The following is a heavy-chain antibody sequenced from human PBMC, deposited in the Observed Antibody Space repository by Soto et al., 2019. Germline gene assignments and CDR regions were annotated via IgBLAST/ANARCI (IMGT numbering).Heavy chain of an antibody. CDR2: IYHSGST. CDR3: AGGYGGNSAFDF. V-gene: IGHV4-4*02. J-gene: IGHJ3*01. CDR1: GGSISSSNW. Sequence: QVQLQESGPGLVKPSGTLSLTCAVSGGSISSSNWWTWVRQPPGKGLEWIGEIYHSGSTNYNPSLKSRVTISVYKSKKQFSLKLNSVTAADTAVYYCAGGYGGNSAFDFWGQGTMVTVSS. D-gene: IGHD4-17*01.